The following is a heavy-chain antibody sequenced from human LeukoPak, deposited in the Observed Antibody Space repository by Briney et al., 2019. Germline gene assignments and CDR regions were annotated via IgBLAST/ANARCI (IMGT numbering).Heavy chain of an antibody. J-gene: IGHJ6*02. Sequence: GGSLRLSCAASGFTFRNYAMSWGRQAPGKGREGVSVISGGGVGAYYADSVKGWFTISRDNAKITLYLKMNSLTADDTAVYYCAKDRWGGDGDLGDMDVWGQGTTVTVSS. CDR3: AKDRWGGDGDLGDMDV. CDR2: ISGGGVGA. D-gene: IGHD4-17*01. CDR1: GFTFRNYA. V-gene: IGHV3-23*01.